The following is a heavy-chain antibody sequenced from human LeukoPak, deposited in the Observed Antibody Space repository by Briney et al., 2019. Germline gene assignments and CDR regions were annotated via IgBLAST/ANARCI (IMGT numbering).Heavy chain of an antibody. J-gene: IGHJ4*02. V-gene: IGHV3-11*04. CDR1: GFTFSDFY. Sequence: GGSLRLSCVASGFTFSDFYMNWIRQAPGKGLEWVAHMSASGTTIFYADSVKGRFTISRDNAKNSLYLQMNSLRAEDTAVYYCARLRGGYWGQGTLVTVSS. CDR3: ARLRGGY. CDR2: MSASGTTI. D-gene: IGHD3-16*01.